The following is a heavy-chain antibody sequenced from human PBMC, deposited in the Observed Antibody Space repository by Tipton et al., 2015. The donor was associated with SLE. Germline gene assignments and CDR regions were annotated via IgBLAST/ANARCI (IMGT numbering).Heavy chain of an antibody. CDR3: ARDPWINAFDI. CDR1: GFTFSSYS. Sequence: GSLRLSCAASGFTFSSYSMNWVRQAPGKGLEWVSSISSSSSYIYYADSVKGRFTISRDNAKNSLYLQMNSLRAEDTAEYYCARDPWINAFDIWGQGTMVTVSS. J-gene: IGHJ3*02. V-gene: IGHV3-21*01. D-gene: IGHD5-12*01. CDR2: ISSSSSYI.